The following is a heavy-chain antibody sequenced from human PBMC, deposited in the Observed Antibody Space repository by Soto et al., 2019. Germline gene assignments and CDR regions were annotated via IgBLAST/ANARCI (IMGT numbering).Heavy chain of an antibody. CDR3: AKWTVVVVAATRGGYFDY. Sequence: EVQLLESGGGLVQPGGSLRLSCAASGFTFSSYAMSWVRQAPGKGLEWVSVISGSGGYTYYADSVKGRFIISRDNSKNTLDLQMNSLRADDTAVYYCAKWTVVVVAATRGGYFDYWGQATLVTVSS. D-gene: IGHD2-15*01. V-gene: IGHV3-23*01. J-gene: IGHJ4*02. CDR1: GFTFSSYA. CDR2: ISGSGGYT.